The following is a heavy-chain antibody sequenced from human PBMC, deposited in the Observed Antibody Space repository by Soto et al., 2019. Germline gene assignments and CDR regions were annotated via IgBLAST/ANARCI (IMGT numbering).Heavy chain of an antibody. CDR2: IYHSGKT. CDR1: SGSVSDKYW. CDR3: ARGGIAYASGRDNWFDP. D-gene: IGHD2-2*01. Sequence: QVQLQESGPGLVKPSGTLSLTCAVSSGSVSDKYWWSWVRQTPGKGLQWIGEIYHSGKTNYNPSLIGRVTMSVDKSKNQFSLTITSVAAADTALYYCARGGIAYASGRDNWFDPWGQGTLVTVSS. J-gene: IGHJ5*02. V-gene: IGHV4-4*02.